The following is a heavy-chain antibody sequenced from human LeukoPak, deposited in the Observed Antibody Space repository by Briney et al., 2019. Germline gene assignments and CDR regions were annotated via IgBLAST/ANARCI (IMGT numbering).Heavy chain of an antibody. CDR2: ISGSGGST. CDR1: GFTFSSYA. CDR3: AKRYCSGGSCCSASGFDY. Sequence: PGGSLRLSCAASGFTFSSYAMSWVRQAPGKGLEWVSAISGSGGSTYYADSVKGRLTISRDNSKNTLYLQMNSLRAEDTAVYYCAKRYCSGGSCCSASGFDYWGQGTLVTVSS. V-gene: IGHV3-23*01. J-gene: IGHJ4*02. D-gene: IGHD2-15*01.